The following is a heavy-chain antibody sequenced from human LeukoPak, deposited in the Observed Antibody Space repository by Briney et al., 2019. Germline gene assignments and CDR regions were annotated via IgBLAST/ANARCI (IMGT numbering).Heavy chain of an antibody. V-gene: IGHV1-2*02. CDR2: INPNSGDT. Sequence: GASVKVSCKASGYTFTGYYMHWVRQAPGQGLEWMGWINPNSGDTNYAQKFQGRVTMTRDTSISTAYMELSGLRSDDTAVYYCARTARYFDWSYDYWGQGTLVTVSS. CDR1: GYTFTGYY. CDR3: ARTARYFDWSYDY. D-gene: IGHD3-9*01. J-gene: IGHJ4*02.